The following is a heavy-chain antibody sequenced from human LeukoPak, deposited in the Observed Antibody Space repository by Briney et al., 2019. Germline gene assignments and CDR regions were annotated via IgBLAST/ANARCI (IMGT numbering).Heavy chain of an antibody. J-gene: IGHJ4*02. Sequence: GGSLRLSCAASGFTFSSYAMSWVRQAPGNGLEWVSAISGSGGSTYYADSVKGRFTISRDNAKNSLYLQMNSLRAEDTAVYYCARDLEVAAAPDFWGQGTLVTVSS. CDR3: ARDLEVAAAPDF. D-gene: IGHD2-15*01. V-gene: IGHV3-23*01. CDR2: ISGSGGST. CDR1: GFTFSSYA.